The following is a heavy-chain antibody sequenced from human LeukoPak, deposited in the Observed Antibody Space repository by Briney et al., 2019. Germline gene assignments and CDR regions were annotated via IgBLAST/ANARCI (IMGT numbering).Heavy chain of an antibody. J-gene: IGHJ4*02. CDR1: GGSISSSSYY. CDR2: SYYSGST. CDR3: ARLWRLEWLLRIRVFDY. D-gene: IGHD3-3*01. V-gene: IGHV4-39*01. Sequence: SETLSLTCTVSGGSISSSSYYWGWIRQPPGKGLEWIGSSYYSGSTYYNPSLKSRVTISVDTSKNQFSLKLSSVTAADTAVYYCARLWRLEWLLRIRVFDYWGQGTLVTVSS.